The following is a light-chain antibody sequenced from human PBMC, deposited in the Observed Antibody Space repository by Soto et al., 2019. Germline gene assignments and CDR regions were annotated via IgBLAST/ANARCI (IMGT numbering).Light chain of an antibody. V-gene: IGLV1-44*01. Sequence: QSVLTQPPSASGTPGQRVTISCSGSGSNIGSNTVDWYQQLPGPAPKLLIYSNNQRPSGVPDRFSGSKSGTSVSLAISGLQSEDEADYYCAAWDDSLNGRLFGTGTKLTV. CDR1: GSNIGSNT. J-gene: IGLJ1*01. CDR2: SNN. CDR3: AAWDDSLNGRL.